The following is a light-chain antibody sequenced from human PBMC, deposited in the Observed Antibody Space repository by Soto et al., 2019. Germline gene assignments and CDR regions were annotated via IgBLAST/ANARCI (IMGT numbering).Light chain of an antibody. CDR3: QKYNSAPLT. Sequence: DIQVTQSPSSLSAPLGARVTITCRANQAIGVYLDWFHQQPGKVPKLLIYAASALQSGVPSRFSGSGSGTDFTLTISSLQPKDIATYYCQKYNSAPLTFGGSTKVES. J-gene: IGKJ4*01. CDR2: AAS. CDR1: QAIGVY. V-gene: IGKV1-27*01.